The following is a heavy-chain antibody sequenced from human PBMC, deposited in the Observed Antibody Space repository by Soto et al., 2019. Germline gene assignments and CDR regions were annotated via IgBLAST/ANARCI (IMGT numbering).Heavy chain of an antibody. D-gene: IGHD3-22*01. CDR1: RGAGSGCG. CDR3: ARAIYSSGYYYYYYAMDV. Sequence: SVKESCKAARGAGSGCGIRWVRQAPGQRLEWMGGIIPIFGTANYAQKFQGRVTITADESTSTAYMELSSLRSEDTAVYYCARAIYSSGYYYYYYAMDVWGQGTTVTV. J-gene: IGHJ6*02. V-gene: IGHV1-69*13. CDR2: IIPIFGTA.